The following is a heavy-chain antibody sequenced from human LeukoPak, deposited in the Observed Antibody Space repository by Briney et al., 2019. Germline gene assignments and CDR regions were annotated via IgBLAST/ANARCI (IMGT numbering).Heavy chain of an antibody. V-gene: IGHV3-30-3*01. CDR2: ISYDGNNK. Sequence: PGGSLRLSCAPSRIIYSRFAKYCVRQAPGKGLEWVTLISYDGNNKYYTDSVKGRFTVSRDNSKNTLYLQMDSLRVEDTAVYHCARQYCSAGSCYLDCWGEGTLVTV. J-gene: IGHJ4*02. CDR3: ARQYCSAGSCYLDC. CDR1: RIIYSRFA. D-gene: IGHD2-15*01.